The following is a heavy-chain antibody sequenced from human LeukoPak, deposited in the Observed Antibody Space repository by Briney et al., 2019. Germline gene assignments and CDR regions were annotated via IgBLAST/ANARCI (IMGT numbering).Heavy chain of an antibody. CDR1: GGSISSYY. V-gene: IGHV4-59*01. J-gene: IGHJ4*02. CDR3: ARVRWFGELLPYYFDY. Sequence: SETLSLTCTVSGGSISSYYWSWIRQPPGKGLEWIGYMYYSGSTNYNPSLRSRVTISVDTSKNQFSLKLSSVTAADTAVYYCARVRWFGELLPYYFDYWGQGTLVTVSS. CDR2: MYYSGST. D-gene: IGHD3-10*01.